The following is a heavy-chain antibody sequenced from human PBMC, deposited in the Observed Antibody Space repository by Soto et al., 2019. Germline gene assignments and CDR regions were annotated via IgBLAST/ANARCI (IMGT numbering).Heavy chain of an antibody. D-gene: IGHD3-16*01. J-gene: IGHJ3*01. CDR2: IDPGDSVT. Sequence: GESLKISRNGPGYSFTNIWNHWGRQMPGKGPKWMGRIDPGDSVTTYNPSFQGHVTMSAYKSINTAYLRWSSLKASDTAMYYCALGGDASGNHVYDGWGVGTMVTVSS. CDR1: GYSFTNIW. CDR3: ALGGDASGNHVYDG. V-gene: IGHV5-10-1*01.